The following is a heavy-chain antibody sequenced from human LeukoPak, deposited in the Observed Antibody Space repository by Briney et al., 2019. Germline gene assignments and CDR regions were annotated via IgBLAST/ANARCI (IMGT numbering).Heavy chain of an antibody. CDR1: GGSISSYY. CDR2: IYYSGST. Sequence: SETLSLTCTVSGGSISSYYWSWIRQPPGKGLEWIGYIYYSGSTNCNPSLKSRVTISADTSKNQFSLKLSSVTAADTAVYYCARDGIAAAGTGDDNWFDPWGQGTLVTVSS. J-gene: IGHJ5*02. D-gene: IGHD6-13*01. V-gene: IGHV4-59*01. CDR3: ARDGIAAAGTGDDNWFDP.